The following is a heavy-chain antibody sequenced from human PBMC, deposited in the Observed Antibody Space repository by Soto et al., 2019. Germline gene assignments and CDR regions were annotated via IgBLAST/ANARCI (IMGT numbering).Heavy chain of an antibody. V-gene: IGHV3-23*01. J-gene: IGHJ6*02. CDR2: ISGSGGTT. CDR3: AKDSWSIFGVPAGEYYAMDV. CDR1: GFTFENYA. D-gene: IGHD3-3*01. Sequence: GGSLRLSCVASGFTFENYAMSWVRQAPGKGLEWVSAISGSGGTTYYSDSVKGRFTISRDNSKNTDYLQMNELRVEDAAEYFCAKDSWSIFGVPAGEYYAMDVWGQGTTVTVSS.